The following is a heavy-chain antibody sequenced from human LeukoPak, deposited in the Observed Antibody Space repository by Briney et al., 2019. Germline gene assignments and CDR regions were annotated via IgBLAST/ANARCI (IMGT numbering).Heavy chain of an antibody. V-gene: IGHV3-7*01. CDR3: ARDAFGDFSY. CDR1: GLSLGNYW. J-gene: IGHJ4*02. Sequence: GGSLRLSCVGSGLSLGNYWMDWVRQAPGKGLEWVANIRKDGGDIHYVDSVKGRFTISRDNAKNSVYLQMHRLRAEDTAVYYCARDAFGDFSYWGQGIPVTVPS. CDR2: IRKDGGDI. D-gene: IGHD3-10*01.